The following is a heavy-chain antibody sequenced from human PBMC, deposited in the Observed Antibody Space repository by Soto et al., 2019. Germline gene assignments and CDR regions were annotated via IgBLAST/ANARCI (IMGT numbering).Heavy chain of an antibody. CDR1: GGTFSSYA. J-gene: IGHJ3*02. CDR2: IIPIFGTA. D-gene: IGHD2-8*02. V-gene: IGHV1-69*13. Sequence: GAPVKVSCKASGGTFSSYAISWVRQAPGQGLEWMGGIIPIFGTANYAQKFQGRVTITADESTSTAYMELSSLRSEDTAVYYCATRESDLVVPRAGAFDIWGQGTMVTVSS. CDR3: ATRESDLVVPRAGAFDI.